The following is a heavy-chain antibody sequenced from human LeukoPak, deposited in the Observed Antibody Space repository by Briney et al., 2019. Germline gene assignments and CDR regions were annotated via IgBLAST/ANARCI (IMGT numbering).Heavy chain of an antibody. CDR1: GGSISSGGYY. CDR3: ARGHRIFGVVTSPVLHWFDP. Sequence: PSQTLSLTCTVSGGSISSGGYYWSWIRQHPGKGLEWIGYIYYSGSTYYNPSLKSRVTISVDTSKNQFSLKLSSVTAADTAVYYCARGHRIFGVVTSPVLHWFDPWGQGTLVTVSS. V-gene: IGHV4-31*03. CDR2: IYYSGST. D-gene: IGHD3-3*02. J-gene: IGHJ5*02.